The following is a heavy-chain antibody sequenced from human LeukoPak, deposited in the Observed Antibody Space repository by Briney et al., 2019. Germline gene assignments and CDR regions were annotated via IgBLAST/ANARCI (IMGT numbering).Heavy chain of an antibody. V-gene: IGHV3-21*01. D-gene: IGHD5-12*01. J-gene: IGHJ4*02. CDR2: ISVSSSSI. Sequence: KPGGSLRLSCAASGFTFSRYKMNWVRQAPGKGLEWVSSISVSSSSIDYADSVKGRFTISRDNAKNSLYLQMNSLRAEDTALYYCARTFGPENTYGDYAYNCGQGTLVTVSS. CDR1: GFTFSRYK. CDR3: ARTFGPENTYGDYAYN.